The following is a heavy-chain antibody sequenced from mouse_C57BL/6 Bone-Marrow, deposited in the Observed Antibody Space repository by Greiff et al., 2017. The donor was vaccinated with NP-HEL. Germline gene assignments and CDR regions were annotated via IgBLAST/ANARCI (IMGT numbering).Heavy chain of an antibody. V-gene: IGHV10-1*01. CDR3: VLGDYPMDY. CDR1: GFSFNTYA. J-gene: IGHJ4*01. CDR2: IRSKSNNYAT. D-gene: IGHD5-5*01. Sequence: EVMLVESGGGLVQPKGSLKLSCAASGFSFNTYAMNWVRQAPGKGLEWVARIRSKSNNYATYYADSVKDRFTISRDDSESMLYLQMNNLKTEDTAMYYCVLGDYPMDYWGQGTSVTVSS.